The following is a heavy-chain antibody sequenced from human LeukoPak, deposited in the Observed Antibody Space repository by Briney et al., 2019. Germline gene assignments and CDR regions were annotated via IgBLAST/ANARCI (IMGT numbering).Heavy chain of an antibody. J-gene: IGHJ4*02. CDR2: INSDGSST. D-gene: IGHD1-1*01. CDR3: ARDQDGMGTTMDL. V-gene: IGHV3-74*03. Sequence: GGSLRLSCAASGFSFSRYWMHWVRQAPGEGLMWVSRINSDGSSTSYADSVKGRFTISRDNARNTLSLQMSSLGVEDTALYYCARDQDGMGTTMDLWGQGTQVIVSS. CDR1: GFSFSRYW.